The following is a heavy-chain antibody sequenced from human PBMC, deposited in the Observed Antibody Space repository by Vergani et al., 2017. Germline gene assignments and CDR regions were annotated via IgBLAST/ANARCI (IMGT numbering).Heavy chain of an antibody. D-gene: IGHD3-22*01. CDR2: IYHSGST. V-gene: IGHV4-38-2*01. CDR3: ARRRPSEYGSSGYFDD. Sequence: QVQLQESGPGLVKPSETLSLTCAVSGYSISSGYYWGWIRQPPGKGLEWIGSIYHSGSTDYNPSLKSRVTISVDTSKNQLSLKLSSVTAADTAVYYCARRRPSEYGSSGYFDDWGQGTLVTVSS. J-gene: IGHJ4*02. CDR1: GYSISSGYY.